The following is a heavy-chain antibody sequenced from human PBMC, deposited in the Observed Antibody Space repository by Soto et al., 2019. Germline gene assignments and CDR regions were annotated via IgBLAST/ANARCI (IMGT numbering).Heavy chain of an antibody. CDR1: GFTFDDYA. Sequence: GGSLRLSCAASGFTFDDYAMHWVRQAPGKGLEWVSGISWNSGSIGYADSVKGRFTISRDNAKNSLYLQMNSLRAEDTALYYCAKEPIAVAGIGPGAFDIWGQGTMVTVSS. J-gene: IGHJ3*02. D-gene: IGHD6-19*01. CDR2: ISWNSGSI. V-gene: IGHV3-9*01. CDR3: AKEPIAVAGIGPGAFDI.